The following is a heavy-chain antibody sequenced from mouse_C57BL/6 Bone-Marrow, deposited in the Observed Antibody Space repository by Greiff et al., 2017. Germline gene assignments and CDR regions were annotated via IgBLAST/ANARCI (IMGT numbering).Heavy chain of an antibody. Sequence: LVESGPELVKPGASVKISCKASGYAFSSSWMNWVKQRPGKGLEWIGRIYPGDGDTNYNGKFKGKATLTADKSSSTAYMQLSSLTSEDSAVYFCACSYYYGSSSWFAYWGQGTLVTVSA. D-gene: IGHD1-1*01. CDR2: IYPGDGDT. CDR3: ACSYYYGSSSWFAY. J-gene: IGHJ3*01. CDR1: GYAFSSSW. V-gene: IGHV1-82*01.